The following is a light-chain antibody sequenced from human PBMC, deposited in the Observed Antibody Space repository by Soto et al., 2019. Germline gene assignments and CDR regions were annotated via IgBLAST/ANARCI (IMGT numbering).Light chain of an antibody. Sequence: IVMTQSPATLSVSPGERVTLSCRASQSVGSTLAWYQRRPGQSPRLLIYGASTRVTGIPDRFSGSGSGTDFTLTISRLEPEDFAVYYCQQYGSSRWTFGQGTKVDI. CDR1: QSVGST. V-gene: IGKV3-20*01. J-gene: IGKJ1*01. CDR2: GAS. CDR3: QQYGSSRWT.